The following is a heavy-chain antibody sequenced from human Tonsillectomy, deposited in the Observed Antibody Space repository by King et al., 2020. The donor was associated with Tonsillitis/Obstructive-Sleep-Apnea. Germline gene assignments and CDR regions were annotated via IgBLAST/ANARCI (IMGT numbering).Heavy chain of an antibody. V-gene: IGHV3-15*01. CDR2: IKSTTDGGTT. Sequence: VQLVESGGGLVKPGGSLRLSCAASGFTFSNAWMSWVRQAPGKGLEWVGRIKSTTDGGTTDYAAPVKGRLTSSRDDSKNTLYLQMNSLKTEDTAVYYCSARSSRVANYWGQGTLVTVSS. CDR3: SARSSRVANY. J-gene: IGHJ4*02. D-gene: IGHD6-13*01. CDR1: GFTFSNAW.